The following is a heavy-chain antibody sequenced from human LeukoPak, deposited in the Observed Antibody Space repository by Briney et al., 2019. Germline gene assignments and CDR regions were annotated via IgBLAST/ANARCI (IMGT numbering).Heavy chain of an antibody. CDR2: LRYDGSNN. CDR1: GFTFSSYA. D-gene: IGHD3-9*01. Sequence: PGGTLRFSGAASGFTFSSYAMLWLRQAQGKGLMGLAFLRYDGSNNYYADSVKVRFTISRDSCKNTLYLQMNSLRAEDTYLYYSAKGRYYKILTGYYVRRGRDYWGQGTLVTVSS. V-gene: IGHV3-30*02. CDR3: AKGRYYKILTGYYVRRGRDY. J-gene: IGHJ4*02.